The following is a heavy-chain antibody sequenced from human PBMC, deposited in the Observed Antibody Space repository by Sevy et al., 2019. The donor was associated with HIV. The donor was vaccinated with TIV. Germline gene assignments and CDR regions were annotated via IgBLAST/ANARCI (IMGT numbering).Heavy chain of an antibody. Sequence: GGYLRLSCAASGFTFSSYSMNWVRQAPGKGLEWVSYISSSSSTIYYADSVKGRFTISRDNAKNSLYLQMNSVRAEDTAVYYCARGRIAVAVLWGQGTLVTVSS. CDR3: ARGRIAVAVL. CDR1: GFTFSSYS. CDR2: ISSSSSTI. D-gene: IGHD6-19*01. V-gene: IGHV3-48*01. J-gene: IGHJ4*02.